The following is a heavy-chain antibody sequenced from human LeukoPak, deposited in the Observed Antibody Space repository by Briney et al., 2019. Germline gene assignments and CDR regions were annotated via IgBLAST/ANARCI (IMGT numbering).Heavy chain of an antibody. CDR3: ARVLYYYDSSGYYT. CDR2: INPNSGGT. V-gene: IGHV1-2*02. Sequence: ASVKVSCKASGYTFTGYYMHWVRQAPGQGLEWMGWINPNSGGTNYAQKFQGRVTMTRDTSISTAYMELSRLRSDDTAVYYCARVLYYYDSSGYYTWGQGTRVTVSS. D-gene: IGHD3-22*01. J-gene: IGHJ5*02. CDR1: GYTFTGYY.